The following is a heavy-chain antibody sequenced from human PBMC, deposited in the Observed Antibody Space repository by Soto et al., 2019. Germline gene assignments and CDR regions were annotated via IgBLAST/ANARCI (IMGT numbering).Heavy chain of an antibody. CDR1: GFTFRKYD. CDR2: INDSGGNT. J-gene: IGHJ2*01. CDR3: AKDPTGAGWYFDL. Sequence: EVQLLESGGGLVQPGGSLRLSCEASGFTFRKYDMNWVRQAPGKGLEWVSSINDSGGNTYYADSVKGRFTISRDNSKNTLYLQMNSLRAEDTAIYYCAKDPTGAGWYFDLWGRGTLVTVSS. D-gene: IGHD3-10*01. V-gene: IGHV3-23*01.